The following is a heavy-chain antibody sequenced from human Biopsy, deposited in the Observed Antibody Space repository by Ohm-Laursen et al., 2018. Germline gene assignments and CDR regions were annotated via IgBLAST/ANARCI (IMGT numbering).Heavy chain of an antibody. J-gene: IGHJ2*01. D-gene: IGHD6-13*01. V-gene: IGHV4-34*01. CDR1: GGPLSGYH. CDR3: ARRRAAPTYWYFDL. Sequence: SETLSLTCAVYGGPLSGYHWTWFRQPPGDGLEWIGEINDGGTTYHNPSIKSRLTILVDTSKNQFSLKVNSVTAADTAVYYCARRRAAPTYWYFDLWGRGTLVTVSS. CDR2: INDGGTT.